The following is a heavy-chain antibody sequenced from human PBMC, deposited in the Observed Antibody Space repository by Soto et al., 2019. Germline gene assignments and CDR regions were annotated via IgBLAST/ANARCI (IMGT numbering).Heavy chain of an antibody. Sequence: PGGSLRLSCAASGFTFSSYGMHWVRQAPGKGLEWVAVISYDGSNKYYADSVKGRFTISRDNSKNTLYLQMNSLRAEDTAVYYCAKDDRYQLLFLSPRYYGMDVWGQGTTVTVSS. D-gene: IGHD2-2*01. J-gene: IGHJ6*02. CDR1: GFTFSSYG. V-gene: IGHV3-30*18. CDR3: AKDDRYQLLFLSPRYYGMDV. CDR2: ISYDGSNK.